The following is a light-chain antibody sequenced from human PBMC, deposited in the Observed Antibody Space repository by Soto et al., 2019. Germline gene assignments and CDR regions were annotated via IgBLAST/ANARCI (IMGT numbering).Light chain of an antibody. CDR3: QQRSNWPPIT. J-gene: IGKJ5*01. CDR1: QSVSSY. CDR2: DAS. Sequence: EIVLTQSPATLSLSPWERATLSCRASQSVSSYLAWYQQKLGQAPRLLIYDASNRATGIPARFSGSGSGTDFTLTISSLEPEDFAVYYCQQRSNWPPITFGQGTRLEIK. V-gene: IGKV3-11*01.